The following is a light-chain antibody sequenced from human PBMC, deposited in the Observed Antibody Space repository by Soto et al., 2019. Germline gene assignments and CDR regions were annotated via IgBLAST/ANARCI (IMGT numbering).Light chain of an antibody. CDR3: QQYSRSSYT. Sequence: EIVLTQSPGTLSLSPGERATLSCRASQSVSSTYLAWYQQNPGQAPRLLIYGASSRATGIPDRFSGSGSGTDFTLTISRLEPEDFAVYFCQQYSRSSYTFGQGTKLEIK. CDR1: QSVSSTY. CDR2: GAS. J-gene: IGKJ2*01. V-gene: IGKV3-20*01.